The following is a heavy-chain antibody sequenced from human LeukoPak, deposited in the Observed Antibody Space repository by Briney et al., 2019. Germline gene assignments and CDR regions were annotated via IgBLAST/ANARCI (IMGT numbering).Heavy chain of an antibody. J-gene: IGHJ6*03. CDR2: ISSSGSTI. Sequence: PGGSLRLSCAASGSTFSDYYMSWIRQAPGKGLEWVSYISSSGSTIYYADSVKGRFTISRDNAKNSLYLQMNSLRAEDTAVYYCARVSAHHYYYYYMDVWGKGTTVTVSS. CDR3: ARVSAHHYYYYYMDV. CDR1: GSTFSDYY. V-gene: IGHV3-11*01. D-gene: IGHD6-6*01.